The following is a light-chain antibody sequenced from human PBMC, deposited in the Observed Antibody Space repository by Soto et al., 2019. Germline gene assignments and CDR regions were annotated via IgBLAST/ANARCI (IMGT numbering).Light chain of an antibody. CDR3: LQYNTFPPT. CDR2: AVS. J-gene: IGKJ1*01. Sequence: DVQMTQSPSPLAASIGDRVTISCRASQDIGSDLAWFQHRSGTAPQRLIFAVSSLQSGGPSRFSGSGSGTDFSLTISSLQPEDFATYFCLQYNTFPPTFGQGTKVETK. CDR1: QDIGSD. V-gene: IGKV1-17*01.